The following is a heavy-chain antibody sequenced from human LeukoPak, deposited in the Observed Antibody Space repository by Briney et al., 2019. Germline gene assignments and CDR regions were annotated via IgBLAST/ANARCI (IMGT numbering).Heavy chain of an antibody. CDR1: GFTFSSYW. J-gene: IGHJ6*02. V-gene: IGHV3-7*03. CDR3: ARDQKRIFGVVNPNYGMDV. Sequence: GGSLRLSCAASGFTFSSYWMSWVRQAPGKGLEWVANIKQDESEKYYVDSVKGRFTISRDNAKNSLYLQMNSLRAEDTAVYYCARDQKRIFGVVNPNYGMDVWGQGTTVTVSS. CDR2: IKQDESEK. D-gene: IGHD3-3*01.